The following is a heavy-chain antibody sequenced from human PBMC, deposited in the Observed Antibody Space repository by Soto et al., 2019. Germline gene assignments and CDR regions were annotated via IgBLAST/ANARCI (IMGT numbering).Heavy chain of an antibody. J-gene: IGHJ4*02. CDR1: GGSISSSSYY. CDR3: ARWIAVAVDY. D-gene: IGHD6-19*01. Sequence: QLQLQESGPGRVKPSETLSLTCTVSGGSISSSSYYWGWIRQPPGKGLEWIGSIYYSGSTYYNPSLKSRVTISVDTSKNQFSLKLSSVTAADTAVYYCARWIAVAVDYWGQGTLVTVSS. CDR2: IYYSGST. V-gene: IGHV4-39*01.